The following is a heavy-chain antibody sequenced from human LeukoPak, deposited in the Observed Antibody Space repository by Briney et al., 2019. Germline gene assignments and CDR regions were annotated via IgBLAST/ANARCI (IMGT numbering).Heavy chain of an antibody. V-gene: IGHV4-59*01. Sequence: SETLSLTCTVSGGSISSYYWSWIRQPPGKGLEWIGHIYYSGSTNYNPSLKSRVTISVDTSKNQFSLKLSSVTAADTAVYYCARWGLVAVFDYWGQGTLVTVSS. CDR1: GGSISSYY. D-gene: IGHD3-16*01. CDR2: IYYSGST. CDR3: ARWGLVAVFDY. J-gene: IGHJ4*02.